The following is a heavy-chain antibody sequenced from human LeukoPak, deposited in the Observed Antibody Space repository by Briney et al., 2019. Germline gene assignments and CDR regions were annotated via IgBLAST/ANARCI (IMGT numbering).Heavy chain of an antibody. CDR2: VYYSGRT. CDR3: ARQGSAYYFDF. J-gene: IGHJ4*02. V-gene: IGHV4-39*01. D-gene: IGHD2-15*01. CDR1: GGSISSSSYY. Sequence: SETLSLTCTVSGGSISSSSYYWDWIRQPPGKELQWIASVYYSGRTNYSPSLKSRVTISVDTSEKQFSLQLNSVTAADTAVYYCARQGSAYYFDFWGQGLLVTVSS.